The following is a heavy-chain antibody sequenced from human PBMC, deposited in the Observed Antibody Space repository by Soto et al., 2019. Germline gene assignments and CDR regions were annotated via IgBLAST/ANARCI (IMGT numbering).Heavy chain of an antibody. CDR1: GYTFTSYA. J-gene: IGHJ5*02. Sequence: ASVKVSCKASGYTFTSYAMHWVRQAPGQRLEWMGWINAGNGNTKYSQKFQGRVTITRDTSASTAYMELSSLRSEDTAVYYCARDVNYDILTGYYLGCFDPWGQGTLVTVSS. D-gene: IGHD3-9*01. CDR3: ARDVNYDILTGYYLGCFDP. V-gene: IGHV1-3*01. CDR2: INAGNGNT.